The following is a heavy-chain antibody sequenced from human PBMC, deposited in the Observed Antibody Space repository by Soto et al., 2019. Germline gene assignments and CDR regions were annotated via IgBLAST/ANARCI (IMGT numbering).Heavy chain of an antibody. CDR1: GFTFSSYG. CDR2: ISYDGSNK. V-gene: IGHV3-30*18. CDR3: AKDFSITMIVVVITGFEY. Sequence: GGSLRLSCAASGFTFSSYGMHWVRQAPGKGLEWVAVISYDGSNKYYADSVKGRFTISRDNSKNTLYLQMNSLRAEDTAVYYCAKDFSITMIVVVITGFEYWGQGTLVTVSS. D-gene: IGHD3-22*01. J-gene: IGHJ4*02.